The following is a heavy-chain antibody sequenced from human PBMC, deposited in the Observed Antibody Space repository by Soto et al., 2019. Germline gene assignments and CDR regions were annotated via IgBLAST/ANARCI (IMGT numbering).Heavy chain of an antibody. V-gene: IGHV1-18*01. Sequence: ASVKVSCKASGYTFTSYGISWVRQAPGQGLEWMGWISAYNGNTNFAQKLQDRVTMTTDTSTSTAYMELRSLRSDDTAVYYCARVVGNDYVVDVWGQGTTVTVSS. D-gene: IGHD3-16*01. J-gene: IGHJ6*02. CDR1: GYTFTSYG. CDR2: ISAYNGNT. CDR3: ARVVGNDYVVDV.